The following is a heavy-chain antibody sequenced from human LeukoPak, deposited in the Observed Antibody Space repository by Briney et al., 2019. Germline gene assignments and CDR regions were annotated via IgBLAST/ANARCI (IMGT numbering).Heavy chain of an antibody. Sequence: GGSLRLSCAASGFTFSSYAMSWVRQAPGKGLEWVSAISGSGGSTYYADSVKGRFTISRDNSKNTLYLQMNSLRAEDTAVYYCAKDLRRNGYYDSSGYDAFDIWGQGTMVTVSS. D-gene: IGHD3-22*01. CDR3: AKDLRRNGYYDSSGYDAFDI. J-gene: IGHJ3*02. CDR2: ISGSGGST. V-gene: IGHV3-23*01. CDR1: GFTFSSYA.